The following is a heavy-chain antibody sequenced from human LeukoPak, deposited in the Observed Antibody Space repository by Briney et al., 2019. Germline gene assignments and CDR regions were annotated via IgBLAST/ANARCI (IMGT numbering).Heavy chain of an antibody. Sequence: SETLSLTCAVYGGSFSGYYWSWIRQPPGKGLEWIGEINHSGSTNYNPSLKSRVTISVDTSKNQFSLKLSSVTAADTAVYYCARPGFAGYRYYFDYWGQGTLVTVSS. J-gene: IGHJ4*02. CDR2: INHSGST. CDR1: GGSFSGYY. CDR3: ARPGFAGYRYYFDY. D-gene: IGHD6-13*01. V-gene: IGHV4-34*01.